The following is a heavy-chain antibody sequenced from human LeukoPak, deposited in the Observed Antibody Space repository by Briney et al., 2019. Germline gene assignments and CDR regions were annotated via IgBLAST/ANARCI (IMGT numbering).Heavy chain of an antibody. J-gene: IGHJ4*02. CDR3: AREGIAVALFDY. Sequence: GGSLRLSCAASGFTFSSNDMHWVRQAPGKGLEWVAVISYDGSNKYYADPVKGRFTISRDNSKNTLYLQMNSLRSDDTAVYYCAREGIAVALFDYWGQGTLVTVSS. CDR1: GFTFSSND. V-gene: IGHV3-30*04. CDR2: ISYDGSNK. D-gene: IGHD6-19*01.